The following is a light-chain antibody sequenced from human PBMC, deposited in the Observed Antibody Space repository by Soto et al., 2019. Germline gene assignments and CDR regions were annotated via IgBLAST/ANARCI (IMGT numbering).Light chain of an antibody. CDR2: EVS. V-gene: IGLV2-8*01. Sequence: QSVLTQPPSASGSPGQSVTVSCTGTSSDVGGYNYVSWYQQHPGKAPKLMIYEVSKRPAGVPDRFSGSKSGNTASLTVSGLQADDEADYYCSSYAGSNNSYVFGTGTKATVL. CDR3: SSYAGSNNSYV. J-gene: IGLJ1*01. CDR1: SSDVGGYNY.